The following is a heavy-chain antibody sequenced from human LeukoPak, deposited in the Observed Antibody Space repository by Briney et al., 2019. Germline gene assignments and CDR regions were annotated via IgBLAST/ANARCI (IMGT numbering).Heavy chain of an antibody. CDR2: IYYSGST. V-gene: IGHV4-59*08. J-gene: IGHJ4*02. Sequence: EPSETLSLTCTVSGGSISSYYWSWIRQPPGKGLEWIGYIYYSGSTNYNPSLKSRVTISVDTSKNQFSLKLSSVTAADTAVYYCARHLTGDYFDYWGQGTLVTVSS. CDR1: GGSISSYY. CDR3: ARHLTGDYFDY. D-gene: IGHD1-14*01.